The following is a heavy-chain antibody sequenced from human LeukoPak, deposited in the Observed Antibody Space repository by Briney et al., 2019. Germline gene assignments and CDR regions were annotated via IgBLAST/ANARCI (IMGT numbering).Heavy chain of an antibody. V-gene: IGHV4-38-2*01. D-gene: IGHD1-1*01. CDR2: IYHSGGS. Sequence: PSETLSLTCVVSGYSISNDYYWGWIRHPPGKGVEWIGNIYHSGGSYYNPSLKSRVTILVDTSKNQFSLKLSSVTAADTAVYYCAKAGTTGIHHWFDPWGQGNLVTVSS. J-gene: IGHJ5*02. CDR3: AKAGTTGIHHWFDP. CDR1: GYSISNDYY.